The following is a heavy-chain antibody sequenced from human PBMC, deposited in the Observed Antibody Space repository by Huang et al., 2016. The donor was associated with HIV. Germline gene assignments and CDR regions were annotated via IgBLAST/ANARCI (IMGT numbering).Heavy chain of an antibody. V-gene: IGHV5-51*01. J-gene: IGHJ6*02. CDR3: ARLIGSPSFYYGLDV. Sequence: EVQLVQSGAEVKKPGESLKISCKGSGYRFRSNWIGWVRLMPGKGLEWVGSIYHSDADTRYSSSFQGLVTISADKSINTADLQGSSLKASDTAMYYCARLIGSPSFYYGLDVWCQGTTVTVSS. CDR1: GYRFRSNW. D-gene: IGHD3-10*01. CDR2: IYHSDADT.